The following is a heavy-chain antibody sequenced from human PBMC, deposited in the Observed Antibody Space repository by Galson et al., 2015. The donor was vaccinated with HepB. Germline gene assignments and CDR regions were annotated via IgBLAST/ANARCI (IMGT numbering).Heavy chain of an antibody. CDR3: ARDPSGITLIVVALGYYYGMDV. CDR1: GFTFNSYA. D-gene: IGHD3-22*01. V-gene: IGHV3-30*04. J-gene: IGHJ6*02. Sequence: SLRLSCAASGFTFNSYAMHWVRQAPGKGLEWVALISYDGSKKYYADSVKGRFTISRDNSKNTVFLQMSSLRAEDTAVYYCARDPSGITLIVVALGYYYGMDVWGQGTTVTVSS. CDR2: ISYDGSKK.